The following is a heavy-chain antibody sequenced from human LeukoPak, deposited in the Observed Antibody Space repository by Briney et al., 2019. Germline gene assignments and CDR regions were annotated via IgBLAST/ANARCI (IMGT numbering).Heavy chain of an antibody. V-gene: IGHV4-59*01. CDR1: GGSISSYY. D-gene: IGHD3-22*01. CDR3: ARDYYDSSGYYYGDAFDI. CDR2: IYYSGST. J-gene: IGHJ3*02. Sequence: SETLSLTCTVFGGSISSYYWSWIREPPGKGLEWIGYIYYSGSTNYNPSLKSRVTISVDTSKNQFSLKLSSVTAADTAVYYCARDYYDSSGYYYGDAFDIWGQGTMVTVSS.